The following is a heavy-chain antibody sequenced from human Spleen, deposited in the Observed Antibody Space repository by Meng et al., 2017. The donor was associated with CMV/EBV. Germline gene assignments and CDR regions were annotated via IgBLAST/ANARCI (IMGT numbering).Heavy chain of an antibody. Sequence: CSLSTSGMGVGWIRQPPGKALEWLALIYWDDDKRYSPSLKSRLTITKDTSKNQVVLTMTNMDPVDTATYYCAHRDYCSGGTCTFDYWGQGTLVRLL. D-gene: IGHD2-15*01. CDR1: CSLSTSGMG. J-gene: IGHJ4*02. V-gene: IGHV2-5*02. CDR3: AHRDYCSGGTCTFDY. CDR2: IYWDDDK.